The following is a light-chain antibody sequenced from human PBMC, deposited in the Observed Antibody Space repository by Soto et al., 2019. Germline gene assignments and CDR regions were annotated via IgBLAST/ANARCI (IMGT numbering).Light chain of an antibody. CDR1: SSDVGGYNY. J-gene: IGLJ2*01. V-gene: IGLV2-14*01. CDR3: SSYTSSSTLLV. Sequence: QSALTQPASVSGSPGQSITISCTGTSSDVGGYNYVSWYQQHPGKAPQFMIYEVGNRPSGVSNRFSGSKSGNTASLTISGLQAEDEADYYCSSYTSSSTLLVFGGGTELTVL. CDR2: EVG.